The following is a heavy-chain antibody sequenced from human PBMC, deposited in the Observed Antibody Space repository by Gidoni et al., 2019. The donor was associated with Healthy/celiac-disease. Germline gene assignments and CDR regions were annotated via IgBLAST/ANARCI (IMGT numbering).Heavy chain of an antibody. CDR3: ARRSSSCFDY. CDR1: GFTFSSYS. V-gene: IGHV3-48*02. CDR2: ISSSSSTI. D-gene: IGHD6-13*01. Sequence: EVQLVESGGGLVQPGGSLRRSCAASGFTFSSYSINWVRQAPGKGLEWVSYISSSSSTIYYADSVKGRFTISRDNAKNSLYLQMNSLRDEDTAVYYCARRSSSCFDYWGQGTLVTVSS. J-gene: IGHJ4*02.